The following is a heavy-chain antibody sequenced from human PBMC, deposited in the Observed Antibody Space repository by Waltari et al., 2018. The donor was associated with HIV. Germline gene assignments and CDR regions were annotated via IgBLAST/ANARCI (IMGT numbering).Heavy chain of an antibody. CDR3: SRQHDSSGYYTRGLFYFDY. CDR1: GFIFGAFA. CDR2: IRTKTYGGTT. D-gene: IGHD3-22*01. Sequence: EVQLVESGGTLVQPGRSPRLSCYRSGFIFGAFAIIRVRWAPGMGLKWVGLIRTKTYGGTTAYAASVKGRFTISRDDSRSIAYLQMNSLKTADTAVYFCSRQHDSSGYYTRGLFYFDYWGQGNLVTVSS. J-gene: IGHJ4*02. V-gene: IGHV3-49*04.